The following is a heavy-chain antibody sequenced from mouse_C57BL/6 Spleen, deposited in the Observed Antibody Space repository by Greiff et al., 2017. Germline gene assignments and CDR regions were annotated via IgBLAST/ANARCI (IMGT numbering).Heavy chain of an antibody. V-gene: IGHV1-61*01. Sequence: QVQLKQPGAELVRPGSSVKLSCKASGYTFTSYWMDWVKQRPGQGLEWIGNIYPSDSETHYNQKFKDKATLTVDKSSSTAYMQLSSLTSEDSAVYYWAREGLRLQRGYYFDYWGQGTTLTVSS. J-gene: IGHJ2*01. CDR2: IYPSDSET. CDR1: GYTFTSYW. D-gene: IGHD3-2*02. CDR3: AREGLRLQRGYYFDY.